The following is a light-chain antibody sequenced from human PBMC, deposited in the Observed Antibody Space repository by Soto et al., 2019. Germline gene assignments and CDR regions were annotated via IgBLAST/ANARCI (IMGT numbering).Light chain of an antibody. J-gene: IGLJ2*01. CDR3: SSYAGSNNLV. CDR1: SSDVGGYNY. CDR2: EVS. V-gene: IGLV2-8*01. Sequence: QSALTQPPSASGSPGQSVTISCTGTSSDVGGYNYVSWYQQHPGKAPKLMIYEVSKRPSGVPDRFSGSKSGNTASLTVSGLQSEDEADYYCSSYAGSNNLVFAGGTKLTVL.